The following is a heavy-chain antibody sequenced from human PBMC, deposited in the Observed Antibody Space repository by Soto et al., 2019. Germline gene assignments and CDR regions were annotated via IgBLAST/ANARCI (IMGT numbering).Heavy chain of an antibody. J-gene: IGHJ3*02. Sequence: SETLSLTCTVSGGSISSGDYYWSWIRQPPGKGLEWIGYIYYSGSTYYNPSLKSRVTISVDTSKNQFSLKLSSVTAADTAVYYCARDRRTDILNGYYPNDDFDIWGQGTMVTVSS. CDR2: IYYSGST. CDR3: ARDRRTDILNGYYPNDDFDI. V-gene: IGHV4-30-4*01. CDR1: GGSISSGDYY. D-gene: IGHD3-9*01.